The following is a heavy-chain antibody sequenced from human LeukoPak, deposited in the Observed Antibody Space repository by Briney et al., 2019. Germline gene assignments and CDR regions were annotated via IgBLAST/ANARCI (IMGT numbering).Heavy chain of an antibody. CDR3: ARGPDIVVVVAATNPEYYFDY. Sequence: SETLSLTCTVSGGSISSYYWSWIRQPPGKGLEWIGYIYYSGSTNYNPSLKSRVTISVDTSKNQFSLKLSSVTAADTAVYYCARGPDIVVVVAATNPEYYFDYWGQGTLVTVSS. V-gene: IGHV4-59*08. CDR2: IYYSGST. J-gene: IGHJ4*02. CDR1: GGSISSYY. D-gene: IGHD2-15*01.